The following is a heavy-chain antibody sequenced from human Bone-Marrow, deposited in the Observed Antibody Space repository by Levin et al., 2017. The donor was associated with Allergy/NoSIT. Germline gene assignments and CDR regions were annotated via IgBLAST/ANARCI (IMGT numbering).Heavy chain of an antibody. V-gene: IGHV3-15*01. CDR3: NSGDFDVWSGYYSFEY. CDR1: GITFTNAW. D-gene: IGHD3-3*01. J-gene: IGHJ4*02. Sequence: SCAASGITFTNAWMNWVRQAPGKGLEWVGLIKTNADGGTIDYAAPVKGRFTISRDDSKNTLYLHMNSLITEDTAVYYCNSGDFDVWSGYYSFEYWGRGTLVTVSS. CDR2: IKTNADGGTI.